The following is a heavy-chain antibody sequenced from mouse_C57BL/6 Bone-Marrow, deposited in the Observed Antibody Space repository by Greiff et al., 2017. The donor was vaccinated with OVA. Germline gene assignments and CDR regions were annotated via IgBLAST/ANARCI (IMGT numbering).Heavy chain of an antibody. Sequence: QVQLQQPGAELVRPGSSVKLSCKASGFTFTSYWMDWVKQRPGQGLEWIGNIYPSDSETHYNQKFKDKATLTVDKSSSTAYMQHSSLTSEDSAVYYCARRVNWGPFAYWGQGTLVTVSA. CDR3: ARRVNWGPFAY. CDR2: IYPSDSET. D-gene: IGHD4-1*01. J-gene: IGHJ3*01. V-gene: IGHV1-61*01. CDR1: GFTFTSYW.